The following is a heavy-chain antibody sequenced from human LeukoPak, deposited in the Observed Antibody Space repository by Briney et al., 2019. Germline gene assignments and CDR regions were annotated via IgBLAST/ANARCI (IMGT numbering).Heavy chain of an antibody. J-gene: IGHJ4*02. CDR2: IYSGGST. D-gene: IGHD6-19*01. Sequence: GGSLRLSCAASGFTVSSNYMSWVRQAPGKGLEWVSAIYSGGSTHYSDSVKGRFTISRDNSQNTLNLQMNSLRAEDTAVYYCASASSIAVAGTYWGQGTLVTVSS. CDR3: ASASSIAVAGTY. V-gene: IGHV3-66*01. CDR1: GFTVSSNY.